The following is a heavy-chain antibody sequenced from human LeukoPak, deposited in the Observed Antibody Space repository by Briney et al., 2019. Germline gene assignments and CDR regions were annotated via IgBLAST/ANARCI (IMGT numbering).Heavy chain of an antibody. V-gene: IGHV3-23*01. CDR3: AKRHCSTTTCYWVDV. J-gene: IGHJ6*02. CDR2: ISDSGAST. Sequence: GGSLRLSCAASGFTFSSYAMSWVRQAPGKGLEWVSLISDSGASTYYADSVKGRFTISRDNSKNTVYLQMDGLRADDTAVYYCAKRHCSTTTCYWVDVWGQGTTVTVSS. CDR1: GFTFSSYA. D-gene: IGHD2-2*01.